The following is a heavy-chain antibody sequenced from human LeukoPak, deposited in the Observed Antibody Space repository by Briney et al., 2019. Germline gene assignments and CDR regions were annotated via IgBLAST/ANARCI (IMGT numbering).Heavy chain of an antibody. CDR3: ARGHATLLYSVGVVVAGHAFNI. CDR2: MNPNSGNT. Sequence: GASVKVSCKASGYTFTSYDINWVRQATGQGLEWMGWMNPNSGNTGYAQKFQGRVTMTRNTSISTVYMELSRLRSEDPAVYYRARGHATLLYSVGVVVAGHAFNIWGQGTMVTVSS. J-gene: IGHJ3*02. CDR1: GYTFTSYD. D-gene: IGHD2-15*01. V-gene: IGHV1-8*01.